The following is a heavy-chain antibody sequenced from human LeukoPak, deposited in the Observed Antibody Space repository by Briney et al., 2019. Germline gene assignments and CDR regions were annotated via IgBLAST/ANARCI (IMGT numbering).Heavy chain of an antibody. J-gene: IGHJ6*03. D-gene: IGHD3-3*01. CDR1: GGSISSSSYY. CDR3: ASTQPTYYDFWSGQDYYYYYYYMDV. Sequence: SETLSLTCTVSGGSISSSSYYWGWIRQPPGKGLEWIGSIYYSGSTYYNPSLKSRVTISVDTSKNQFSLNLSSVTAADTAVYYCASTQPTYYDFWSGQDYYYYYYYMDVWGKGTTVTVSS. V-gene: IGHV4-39*01. CDR2: IYYSGST.